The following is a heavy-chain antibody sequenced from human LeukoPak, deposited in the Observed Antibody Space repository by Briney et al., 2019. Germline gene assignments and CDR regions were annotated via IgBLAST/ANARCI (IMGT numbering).Heavy chain of an antibody. CDR1: GGSISSRSYY. J-gene: IGHJ4*02. Sequence: SETLSLTCTVAGGSISSRSYYWCWMRQPPGKGLEWIGSISYGGSSYYNPSPKSRVTMSVDTSKNQFSLKLSSVTAADTAVYYCARAVPPGIAVAGSRHFDYWGQGTLVTVSS. CDR2: ISYGGSS. V-gene: IGHV4-39*07. D-gene: IGHD6-19*01. CDR3: ARAVPPGIAVAGSRHFDY.